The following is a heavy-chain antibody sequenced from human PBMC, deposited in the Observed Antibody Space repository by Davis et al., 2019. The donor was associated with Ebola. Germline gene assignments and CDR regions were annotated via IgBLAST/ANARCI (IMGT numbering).Heavy chain of an antibody. CDR3: AKEYSSSLYYFDY. Sequence: PGGSLRLSCAVSGFTFSSYGMHWVRQAPGKGLEWVAFIRYDGSNKYYADSVKGRFTISRDNSKNTLYLQMNSLRAEDTAVYFCAKEYSSSLYYFDYWGQGTLVTVSS. J-gene: IGHJ4*02. D-gene: IGHD6-13*01. V-gene: IGHV3-30*02. CDR2: IRYDGSNK. CDR1: GFTFSSYG.